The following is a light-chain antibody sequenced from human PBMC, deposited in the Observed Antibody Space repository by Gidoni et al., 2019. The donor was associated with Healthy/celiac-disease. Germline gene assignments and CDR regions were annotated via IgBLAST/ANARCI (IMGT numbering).Light chain of an antibody. V-gene: IGLV2-11*01. CDR1: SSDVGGYNY. CDR2: DVS. CDR3: CSYAGSYWV. J-gene: IGLJ3*02. Sequence: QSDLTQPRPVSGSPGQSVTIPCTGTSSDVGGYNYVSWYQQHPGKAPKLMIYDVSKRPSGVPDRFSGSKSGNTASLTISGLQAEDEADYYCCSYAGSYWVFGGGTKLTVL.